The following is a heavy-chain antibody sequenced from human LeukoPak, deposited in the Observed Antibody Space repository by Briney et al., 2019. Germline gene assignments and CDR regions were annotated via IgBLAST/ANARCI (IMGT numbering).Heavy chain of an antibody. CDR1: GGSISSSNW. V-gene: IGHV4-4*02. J-gene: IGHJ3*02. D-gene: IGHD4-17*01. Sequence: PSETLSLTCAVSGGSISSSNWWSWVRQPPGKGLEWIGEIYHSGSTNYNPSLKSRVTISVDKSKNQFSLKLSSVTAADTAVYYCARVLRNYGDYEGGAFDIWGQGTMVTVSS. CDR2: IYHSGST. CDR3: ARVLRNYGDYEGGAFDI.